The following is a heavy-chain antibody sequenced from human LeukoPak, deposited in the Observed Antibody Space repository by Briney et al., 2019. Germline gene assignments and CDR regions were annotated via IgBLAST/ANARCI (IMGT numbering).Heavy chain of an antibody. J-gene: IGHJ4*02. V-gene: IGHV1-2*02. D-gene: IGHD2-21*02. Sequence: GASVKVSCKASGFTFTGYYIHWVRQAPGQRVQWMGYINPHSGVTNSPQKFQGRVTMTTDTSISAVYMELSSLISDDTAIYYCVREGNELLSKNFDYWGQGTLVTVSS. CDR3: VREGNELLSKNFDY. CDR2: INPHSGVT. CDR1: GFTFTGYY.